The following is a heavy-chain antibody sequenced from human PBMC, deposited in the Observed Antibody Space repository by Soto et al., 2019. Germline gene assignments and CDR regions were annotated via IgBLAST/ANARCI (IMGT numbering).Heavy chain of an antibody. CDR1: GYTFTSYG. V-gene: IGHV1-18*01. D-gene: IGHD2-15*01. CDR3: ARGLDEYWPAEYFQH. CDR2: ISAYNGNT. Sequence: ASVKVSCKASGYTFTSYGISWVRQAPGQGLEWMGWISAYNGNTNYAQKLQGRVTMTTDTSTSTAYMELRSLRSDDTAVYYCARGLDEYWPAEYFQHWGQGTLVTVSS. J-gene: IGHJ1*01.